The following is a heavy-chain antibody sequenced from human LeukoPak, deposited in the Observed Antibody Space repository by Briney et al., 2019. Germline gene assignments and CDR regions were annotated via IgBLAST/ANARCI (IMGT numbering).Heavy chain of an antibody. CDR2: IWYSGFT. D-gene: IGHD4/OR15-4a*01. J-gene: IGHJ5*02. CDR1: GFTFSSYC. CDR3: ARVRDWFDP. Sequence: GSLRLSCAASGFTFSSYCMSWVRQAPGKGLEWIGYIWYSGFTYYNPSLKSRVTISVDTSKDQFFLKLSSVTAADTAMYYCARVRDWFDPWGQGTLVTVSS. V-gene: IGHV4-59*06.